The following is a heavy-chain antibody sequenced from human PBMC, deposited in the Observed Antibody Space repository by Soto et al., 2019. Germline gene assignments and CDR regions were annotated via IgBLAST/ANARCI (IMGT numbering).Heavy chain of an antibody. CDR1: GGSISSSSYY. CDR3: ARHQRGDGETFYRSLDY. V-gene: IGHV4-39*01. D-gene: IGHD3-10*01. J-gene: IGHJ4*02. CDR2: IYYSGST. Sequence: QLQLQESGPGLVKPSETLSLTCTVSGGSISSSSYYWGWIRQPPGKGLEWIGSIYYSGSTYYSPSLKSRVTISVDTSKNQISRKLCCVTGADTAVYYCARHQRGDGETFYRSLDYWGQGTLVTVSS.